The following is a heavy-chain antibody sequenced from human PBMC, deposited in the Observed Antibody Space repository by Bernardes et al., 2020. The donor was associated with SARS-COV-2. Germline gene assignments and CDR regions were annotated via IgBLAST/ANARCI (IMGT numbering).Heavy chain of an antibody. CDR3: AKDRITMVQGVERFDY. CDR2: ISGTGGGT. D-gene: IGHD3-10*01. V-gene: IGHV3-23*01. CDR1: GFTYTSYA. Sequence: GGSLRLSCAASGFTYTSYAVTWVRQAPGKVLEWVSTISGTGGGTYYADSVKGRFTISRDHSKNTLYLQMNSLRAEDTAVYYCAKDRITMVQGVERFDYWGQGTLVTVSS. J-gene: IGHJ4*02.